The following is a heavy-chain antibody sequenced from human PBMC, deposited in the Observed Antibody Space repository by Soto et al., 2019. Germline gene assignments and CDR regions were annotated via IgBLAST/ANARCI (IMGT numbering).Heavy chain of an antibody. J-gene: IGHJ4*02. D-gene: IGHD4-17*01. V-gene: IGHV3-15*07. CDR3: TTAPPTDYGVIFDY. CDR1: GFTFSNAW. CDR2: IKSKTDGGTT. Sequence: EVQLVESGGGLVKPGGSLRLSCAASGFTFSNAWMNWVRQAPGKGLEWVGRIKSKTDGGTTDYAAPMKARVTISRDDSKNTLYLQMNSLKTEDTAVYYCTTAPPTDYGVIFDYWGQGTLVTVSS.